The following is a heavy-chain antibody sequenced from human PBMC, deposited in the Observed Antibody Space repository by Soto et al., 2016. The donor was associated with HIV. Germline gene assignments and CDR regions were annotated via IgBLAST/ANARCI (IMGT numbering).Heavy chain of an antibody. CDR3: ATDRIPNYYDSSGYFSY. V-gene: IGHV3-15*01. CDR2: VKDKTDGGTT. D-gene: IGHD3-22*01. Sequence: EVQLVESGGGLVKPGGSRYDSPVQSLDSLSNKDLDELDPPRFPGKGAWSGLAEVKDKTDGGTTDYAAPVKDRFIISRDDSKTTLYLQMNSLKTEDTAVYYCATDRIPNYYDSSGYFSYWGQGTLVTVSS. CDR1: DSLSNKDL. J-gene: IGHJ4*02.